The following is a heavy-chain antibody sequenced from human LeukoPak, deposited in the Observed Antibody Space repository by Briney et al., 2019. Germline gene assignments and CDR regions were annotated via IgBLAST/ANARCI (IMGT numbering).Heavy chain of an antibody. D-gene: IGHD6-13*01. CDR1: GYTFTGCY. Sequence: ASVKVSCKASGYTFTGCYMHWVRQAPGQGLEWMGWINPNSGGTNYAQKFQGRVTMTRDTSISTAYMELSRLRSDDTAVYHCAEQLVPKPGLDYYYYGMDVWGQGTTVTVSS. CDR3: AEQLVPKPGLDYYYYGMDV. CDR2: INPNSGGT. J-gene: IGHJ6*02. V-gene: IGHV1-2*02.